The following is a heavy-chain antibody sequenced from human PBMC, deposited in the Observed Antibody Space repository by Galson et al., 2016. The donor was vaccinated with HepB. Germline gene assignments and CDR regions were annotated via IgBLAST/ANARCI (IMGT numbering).Heavy chain of an antibody. Sequence: SLRLSCAASGLTFRNYWMHWVRQAPGEGLEWVSHVNGNGIVTFYADSVKGRFTIFRDNAQNTGYLQMNSLRAEDTAVYYCVGSGSQAHWGQGTLVTVSS. CDR1: GLTFRNYW. D-gene: IGHD1-26*01. CDR3: VGSGSQAH. CDR2: VNGNGIVT. J-gene: IGHJ4*02. V-gene: IGHV3-74*01.